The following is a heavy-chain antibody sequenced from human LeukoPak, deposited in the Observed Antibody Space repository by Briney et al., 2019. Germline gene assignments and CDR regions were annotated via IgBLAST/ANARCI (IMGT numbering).Heavy chain of an antibody. CDR3: ARGSPTIFGVVNTYPPPVVLGFDP. Sequence: PSETLSLTCTVSGGSISSGSFYWSWIRQPAGKGLEWIGLIYTSVSTNYNPSLKSRLNISVDTYTNQFSLKLSSVTAADTAVYYCARGSPTIFGVVNTYPPPVVLGFDPWGQGTLVTVSS. J-gene: IGHJ5*02. V-gene: IGHV4-61*02. CDR2: IYTSVST. D-gene: IGHD3-3*01. CDR1: GGSISSGSFY.